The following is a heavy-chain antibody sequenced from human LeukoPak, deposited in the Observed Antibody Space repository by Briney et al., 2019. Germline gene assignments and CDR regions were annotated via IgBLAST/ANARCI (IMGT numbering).Heavy chain of an antibody. CDR1: GYSFTSYW. J-gene: IGHJ5*02. CDR3: ARHPGYYDILTGYSPYGWFDP. V-gene: IGHV5-51*01. Sequence: GESLKISCKGSGYSFTSYWIGWVRQMPGKGLEWMGIIYPGDSDTRYSPSFQGQVTISADKSLSTAYLQWSSLKASDTAMYYCARHPGYYDILTGYSPYGWFDPWGQGTLVTVSS. CDR2: IYPGDSDT. D-gene: IGHD3-9*01.